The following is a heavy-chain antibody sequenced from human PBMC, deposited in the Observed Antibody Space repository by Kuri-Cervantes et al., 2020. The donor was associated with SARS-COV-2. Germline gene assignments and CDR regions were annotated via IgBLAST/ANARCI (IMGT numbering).Heavy chain of an antibody. Sequence: GESLKIHRAAPGFIFNCLWLHWVRQAPGKGVGWVSRINPDWSYTINADSVKGRFPLSRDNAKNMLFLQMNSLRADDTAVYYCAKDSRQYNYYDSSGYSEDSPPSDYWGQGTLVTVSS. CDR1: GFIFNCLW. CDR2: INPDWSYT. V-gene: IGHV3-74*01. J-gene: IGHJ4*02. D-gene: IGHD3-22*01. CDR3: AKDSRQYNYYDSSGYSEDSPPSDY.